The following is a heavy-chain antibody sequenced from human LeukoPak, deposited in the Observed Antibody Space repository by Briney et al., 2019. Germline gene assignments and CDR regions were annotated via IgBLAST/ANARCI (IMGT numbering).Heavy chain of an antibody. J-gene: IGHJ4*02. CDR2: ISDSSTTI. CDR1: GFTFSSYG. V-gene: IGHV3-48*01. D-gene: IGHD6-19*01. Sequence: GGSLRPSCAASGFTFSSYGMNWVRQAPGKGLDWVSFISDSSTTIYYADSVKGRFTISRDNAKNSLYLQMNSLRAEDTAVYYCAREHTPYGSGCTAAYWGQGTLVTVSS. CDR3: AREHTPYGSGCTAAY.